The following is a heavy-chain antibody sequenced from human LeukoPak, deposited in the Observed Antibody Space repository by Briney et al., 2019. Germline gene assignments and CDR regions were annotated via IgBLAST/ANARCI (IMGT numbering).Heavy chain of an antibody. CDR2: VSGSSGSA. CDR3: AKTGFMIVVVVYPGGY. J-gene: IGHJ4*02. Sequence: PGGSLRLSCAASGFTLSSYARSWGRQAPGKGLGGVSAVSGSSGSAYYADSVKGRFNISRYNYTHTLYLQMKSLRAEDTAVYYCAKTGFMIVVVVYPGGYWGKGTLVTVSS. V-gene: IGHV3-23*01. D-gene: IGHD3-22*01. CDR1: GFTLSSYA.